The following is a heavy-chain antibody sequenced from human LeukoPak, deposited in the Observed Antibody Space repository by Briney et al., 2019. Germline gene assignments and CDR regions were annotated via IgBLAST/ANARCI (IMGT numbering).Heavy chain of an antibody. V-gene: IGHV3-23*01. D-gene: IGHD1-26*01. J-gene: IGHJ6*02. Sequence: GRLLRPSFAAPGFTFSSYAMSCVRQSPWKALQFISTISGSGGSTYYADSVKGRFTISRENSKNTLYLQMNSLRAEDTAVYYCANSPPGKSGYYYGMDVWGQGTPVTASS. CDR2: ISGSGGST. CDR1: GFTFSSYA. CDR3: ANSPPGKSGYYYGMDV.